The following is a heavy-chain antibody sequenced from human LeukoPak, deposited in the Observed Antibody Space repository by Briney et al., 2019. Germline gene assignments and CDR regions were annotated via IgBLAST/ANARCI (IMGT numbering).Heavy chain of an antibody. V-gene: IGHV4-59*01. CDR2: IYYSGST. Sequence: SETLSLTCTVSGGSISSYYWNWIRQPPGKGLEWIGYIYYSGSTNYNPSLKSRVTISVDTSKNQLSLKLSSVTAADTAVYYCARRGGHAYYYYMDVWGKGTTVTVSS. CDR3: ARRGGHAYYYYMDV. CDR1: GGSISSYY. J-gene: IGHJ6*03.